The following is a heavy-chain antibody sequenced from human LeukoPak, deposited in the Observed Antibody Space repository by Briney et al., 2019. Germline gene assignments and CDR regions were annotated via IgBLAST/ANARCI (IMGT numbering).Heavy chain of an antibody. CDR3: ARDNSVGDIAWWFDP. CDR1: GYSFTSHY. CDR2: INPSGSST. D-gene: IGHD3-16*02. Sequence: ASVKVSCKASGYSFTSHYMHWVRQAPGQGLEWMGLINPSGSSTLYAQKFQGRVTMTRDMSTTTDYMELSSLRSEDTAVYYCARDNSVGDIAWWFDPWGQGALVTVSS. V-gene: IGHV1-46*01. J-gene: IGHJ5*02.